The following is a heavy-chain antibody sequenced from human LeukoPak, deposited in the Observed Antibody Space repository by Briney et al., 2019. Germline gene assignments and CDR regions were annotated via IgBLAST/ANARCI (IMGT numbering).Heavy chain of an antibody. CDR2: MNPNSGNT. V-gene: IGHV1-8*01. Sequence: ASVKVSCKASGYTFTSYDINWVRQATGQGLEWMGWMNPNSGNTGYAQKFQGRVTMTRNTSISTAYMELSSLRSEDTAVYCCARGSGQYSSGWYREDYGMDVRGQGTTVTVSS. CDR3: ARGSGQYSSGWYREDYGMDV. CDR1: GYTFTSYD. J-gene: IGHJ6*02. D-gene: IGHD6-19*01.